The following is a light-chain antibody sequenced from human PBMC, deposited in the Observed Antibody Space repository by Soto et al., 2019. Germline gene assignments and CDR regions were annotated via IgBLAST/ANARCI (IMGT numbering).Light chain of an antibody. J-gene: IGKJ5*01. CDR1: QSVSIN. V-gene: IGKV3-15*01. CDR2: SAS. CDR3: QQYNNWPTIT. Sequence: EIVLTQSPGTLSLSPGERATLSCRASQSVSINYLAWYQQKPGQAPSLLIFSASTRATGVPSRFSGSGSGTEFTLTISSLQSEDFAVYYCQQYNNWPTITFGQGTRLEIK.